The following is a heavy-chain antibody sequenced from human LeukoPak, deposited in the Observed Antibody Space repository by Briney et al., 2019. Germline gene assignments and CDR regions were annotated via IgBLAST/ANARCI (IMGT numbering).Heavy chain of an antibody. CDR3: ARDGYCSGGICFGLDL. CDR1: GFTFSSYW. J-gene: IGHJ5*02. V-gene: IGHV3-74*01. Sequence: GGSLRLSCAASGFTFSSYWMHWVRQAPGKGLVWVSRIDHDGTTTNSADSVRGRFTISRDNAKNTLYLQMNSLRDEDTAVYYCARDGYCSGGICFGLDLWGQGTLVTASS. CDR2: IDHDGTTT. D-gene: IGHD2-15*01.